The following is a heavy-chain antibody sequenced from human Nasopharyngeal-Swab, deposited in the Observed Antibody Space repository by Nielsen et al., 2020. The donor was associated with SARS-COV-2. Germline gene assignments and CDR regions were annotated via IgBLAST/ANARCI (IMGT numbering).Heavy chain of an antibody. CDR2: ISYTGST. J-gene: IGHJ5*02. CDR1: GGSISSYY. CDR3: ARHYGHVVVTDNWFDP. V-gene: IGHV4-59*08. D-gene: IGHD2-21*02. Sequence: SETLSLTCTVSGGSISSYYWSWIRQSPGKGLEWIGYISYTGSTNYNPSLKSRVTISLDTSKTQFSLKLRSVTAADTAVYYCARHYGHVVVTDNWFDPWGQGTLVTVSS.